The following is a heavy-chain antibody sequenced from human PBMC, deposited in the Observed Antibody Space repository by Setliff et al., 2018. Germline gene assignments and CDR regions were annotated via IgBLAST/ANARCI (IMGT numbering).Heavy chain of an antibody. J-gene: IGHJ5*02. D-gene: IGHD3-16*02. CDR3: ARGRYYDHLWESFRYNWFDP. Sequence: LSLTCTVSGGSISSGSNYWSWIRQPAGRGLEWIGHIDPSGNTNYHPSLKSRVTISVDTSKNQFSLKLSSVTAADMAVFYCARGRYYDHLWESFRYNWFDPWGQGTLVTVSS. V-gene: IGHV4-61*09. CDR2: IDPSGNT. CDR1: GGSISSGSNY.